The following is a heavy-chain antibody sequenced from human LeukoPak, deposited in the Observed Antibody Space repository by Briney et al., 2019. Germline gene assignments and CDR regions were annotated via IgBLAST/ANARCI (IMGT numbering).Heavy chain of an antibody. CDR2: INPSGGST. J-gene: IGHJ6*02. CDR3: ARESCSSTSCYPWYYYYGMDV. Sequence: ASVKVSCKAFGYTFTSYYMHWVRQAPGQGLEWMGIINPSGGSTSYAQKFQGRVTMTRDTSTSTVYMELSSLRSEDTAVYYCARESCSSTSCYPWYYYYGMDVWGQGTTVTVSS. D-gene: IGHD2-2*01. V-gene: IGHV1-46*01. CDR1: GYTFTSYY.